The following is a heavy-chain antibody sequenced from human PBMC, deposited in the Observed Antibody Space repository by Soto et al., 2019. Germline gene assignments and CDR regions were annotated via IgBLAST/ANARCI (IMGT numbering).Heavy chain of an antibody. CDR1: GGSISSSSYY. V-gene: IGHV4-39*01. J-gene: IGHJ4*02. CDR2: IYYSGST. Sequence: QLQLQESGPGLVKPSETLSLTCTVSGGSISSSSYYWGWIRQPPGKGLEWIGSIYYSGSTYYNPSLKSRVTISVDTSKNQFSRKLSSVTAADTAVYYCAAWFEGGGYNSGGGYWGQGTLVTVSS. D-gene: IGHD5-12*01. CDR3: AAWFEGGGYNSGGGY.